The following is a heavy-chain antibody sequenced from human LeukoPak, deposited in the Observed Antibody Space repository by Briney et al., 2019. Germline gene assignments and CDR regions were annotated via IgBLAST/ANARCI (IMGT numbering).Heavy chain of an antibody. Sequence: SVKVSCKASGGTFSSYAISWVRQAPGQGLEWMGGIIPIFGTANYAQKFQGRVTITADESTSTAYMELSSLRSEDTAVYYCARAVRNWNPNYFFDYWGQGTLVTVSS. J-gene: IGHJ4*02. CDR2: IIPIFGTA. CDR1: GGTFSSYA. CDR3: ARAVRNWNPNYFFDY. V-gene: IGHV1-69*13. D-gene: IGHD1-1*01.